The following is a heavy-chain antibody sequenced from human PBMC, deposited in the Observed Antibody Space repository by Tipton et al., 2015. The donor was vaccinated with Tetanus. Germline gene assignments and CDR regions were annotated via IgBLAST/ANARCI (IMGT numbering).Heavy chain of an antibody. CDR2: IYYGGTT. CDR1: GDSVSSVSYY. V-gene: IGHV4-61*01. D-gene: IGHD2-8*01. Sequence: TLSLTCNVSGDSVSSVSYYWSWVRQPPGKGLEWIGYIYYGGTTHYNPSLTSRVTISVDTSKNQFSLKLNSVTAADTAMYYCARDHRLSASYAGWFDPWGQGTLVTVSS. J-gene: IGHJ5*02. CDR3: ARDHRLSASYAGWFDP.